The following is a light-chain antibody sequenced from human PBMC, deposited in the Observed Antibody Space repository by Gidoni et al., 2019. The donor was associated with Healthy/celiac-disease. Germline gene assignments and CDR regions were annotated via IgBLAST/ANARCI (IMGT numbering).Light chain of an antibody. Sequence: DIVMTQAPDSLAVSLGERATINCKFSQSVLYSSNNKNYLAWYQHKPGQPPKLLIYWASTRESGVPDRFSGSGSGTDFTLTISSLHAEDVAVYYCQQYYSTPSWTFGQGTKVEIK. CDR3: QQYYSTPSWT. V-gene: IGKV4-1*01. CDR1: QSVLYSSNNKNY. J-gene: IGKJ1*01. CDR2: WAS.